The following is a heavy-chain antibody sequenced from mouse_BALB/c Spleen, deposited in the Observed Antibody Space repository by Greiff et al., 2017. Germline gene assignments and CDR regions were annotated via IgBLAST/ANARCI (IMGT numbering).Heavy chain of an antibody. Sequence: EVQLVESGGGLVKPGGSLKLSCAASGFTFSSYAMSWVRQTPEKRLEWVASISSGGSTYYPDSVKGRFTISRDNARNILYLQMSSLRSEDTAMYYCARGWGNYDYWGQGTTLTVSS. CDR3: ARGWGNYDY. CDR1: GFTFSSYA. D-gene: IGHD2-1*01. J-gene: IGHJ2*01. V-gene: IGHV5-6-5*01. CDR2: ISSGGST.